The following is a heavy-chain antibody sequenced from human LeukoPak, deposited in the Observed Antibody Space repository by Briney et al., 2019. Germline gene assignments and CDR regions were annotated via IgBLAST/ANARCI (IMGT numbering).Heavy chain of an antibody. V-gene: IGHV3-74*01. CDR1: RFTFSTYW. Sequence: PGGSLRLPCAASRFTFSTYWMHWVRQAPGQGLVWLSRISSDGSSTNYADSVKGRFTISRDNAKNTLYLQMNSLRAEHTAVYYCARDNGEGGYYFDYWGQGTLVTVSS. J-gene: IGHJ4*02. D-gene: IGHD4-17*01. CDR3: ARDNGEGGYYFDY. CDR2: ISSDGSST.